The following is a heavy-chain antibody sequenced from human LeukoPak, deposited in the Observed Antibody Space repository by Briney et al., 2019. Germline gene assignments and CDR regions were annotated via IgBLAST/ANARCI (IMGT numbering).Heavy chain of an antibody. CDR1: GGSISSYH. Sequence: SETLSLTCTVSGGSISSYHWSWIRQPPGKGLEWIGYIYYSGSTNYNPSLKSRVTISVDTSKNQFSLKLSSVTAADTAVYYCARTYSSGWYKDAFDIWGQGTMVTVSS. CDR3: ARTYSSGWYKDAFDI. V-gene: IGHV4-59*08. J-gene: IGHJ3*02. D-gene: IGHD6-19*01. CDR2: IYYSGST.